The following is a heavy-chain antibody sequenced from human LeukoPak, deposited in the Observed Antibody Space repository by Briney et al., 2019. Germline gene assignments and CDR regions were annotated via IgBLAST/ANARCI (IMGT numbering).Heavy chain of an antibody. CDR1: GFTFSSYA. V-gene: IGHV3-30-3*01. CDR2: ISYDGSNK. J-gene: IGHJ4*02. CDR3: AKVQESGPGSYPLDY. D-gene: IGHD3-10*01. Sequence: TGRSLRLSCAASGFTFSSYAMHWVRQAPGKGLEWVAFISYDGSNKYHADAVKGRFTISRDNSKNTLYLQMNSLRAEDTALYYCAKVQESGPGSYPLDYWGQGTLVTVSS.